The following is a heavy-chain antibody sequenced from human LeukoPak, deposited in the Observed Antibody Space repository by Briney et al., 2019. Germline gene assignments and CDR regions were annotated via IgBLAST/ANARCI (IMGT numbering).Heavy chain of an antibody. CDR2: ISGSGGST. CDR1: RFTFSSYA. D-gene: IGHD3-22*01. V-gene: IGHV3-23*01. J-gene: IGHJ6*03. Sequence: GGSLRLSCAAFRFTFSSYAMSWVRQAPGKGLEWVSAISGSGGSTYYADSVKGRFTISRDNSKNTLYLQMNSLRAEDTAVYYCAKGDCYDSIGRSYCHYYMDVWGKGTTVTVSS. CDR3: AKGDCYDSIGRSYCHYYMDV.